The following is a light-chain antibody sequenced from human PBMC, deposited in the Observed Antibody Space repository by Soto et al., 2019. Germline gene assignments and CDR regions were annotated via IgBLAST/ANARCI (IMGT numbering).Light chain of an antibody. Sequence: QSVLTQPPSASGTPGQSVTISCCGSNSNIGRNTVNWYQQLPGTAPKLLIYTNNQRPSGVPDRFSGSKSGTSASVAISGLQSGDEADYYCAAWDDSLNGVVFGGGTKVTVL. CDR2: TNN. CDR1: NSNIGRNT. V-gene: IGLV1-44*01. CDR3: AAWDDSLNGVV. J-gene: IGLJ2*01.